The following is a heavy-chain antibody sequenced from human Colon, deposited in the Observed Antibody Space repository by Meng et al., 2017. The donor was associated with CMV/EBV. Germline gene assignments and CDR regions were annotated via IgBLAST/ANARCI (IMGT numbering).Heavy chain of an antibody. CDR2: ISHSGSYI. D-gene: IGHD6-19*01. J-gene: IGHJ5*02. CDR3: ARTARQWLVQGWFDP. V-gene: IGHV3-21*01. CDR1: GFTFTTYT. Sequence: GESLKISCATSGFTFTTYTMNWVRQAPGKGLEWVSCISHSGSYIYQADAVKGRFTISRDNAKNSVYLEMNNMTAEDTAVYSCARTARQWLVQGWFDPWGQGTLVTVSS.